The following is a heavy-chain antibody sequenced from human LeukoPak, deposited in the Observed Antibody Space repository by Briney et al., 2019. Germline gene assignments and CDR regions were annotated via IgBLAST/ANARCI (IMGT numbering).Heavy chain of an antibody. Sequence: SETLSLTCTVSGGSISSSSYYWGWIRQPPGKGLEWIGSIYYSGSTYYNPSLKSRVTISVDTSKNQFSLKLSSVTAADTAVYYCARRRHGDYFGFDYWGQGTLVTVSS. CDR3: ARRRHGDYFGFDY. CDR2: IYYSGST. V-gene: IGHV4-39*07. D-gene: IGHD4-17*01. J-gene: IGHJ4*02. CDR1: GGSISSSSYY.